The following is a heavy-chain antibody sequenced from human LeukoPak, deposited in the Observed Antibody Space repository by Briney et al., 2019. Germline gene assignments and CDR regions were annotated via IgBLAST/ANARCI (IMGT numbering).Heavy chain of an antibody. Sequence: SETLSLTCIVSGGSISSYYWTWIRQPPGKGLEWMGYIHYSGTTNYNPTVTTRVTFSVDTSKAQVSLKLRSVTAADTAVYYCARHLPNRGSYGMDVWDQGTTVTVSS. V-gene: IGHV4-59*08. CDR1: GGSISSYY. CDR2: IHYSGTT. D-gene: IGHD1-26*01. J-gene: IGHJ6*02. CDR3: ARHLPNRGSYGMDV.